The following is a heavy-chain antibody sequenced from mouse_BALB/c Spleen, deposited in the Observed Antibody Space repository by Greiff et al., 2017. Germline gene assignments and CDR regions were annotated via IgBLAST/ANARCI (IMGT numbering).Heavy chain of an antibody. V-gene: IGHV3-2*02. CDR2: ISYSGST. D-gene: IGHD2-4*01. J-gene: IGHJ3*01. Sequence: EVQLQQSGPGLVKPSQSLSLTCTVTGYSITSDYAWNWIRQFPGNKLEWMGYISYSGSTSYNPSLKSRISITRDTSKNQFFLQLNSVTTEDTATYYCARDYDWAWFAYWGQGTLVTVSA. CDR1: GYSITSDYA. CDR3: ARDYDWAWFAY.